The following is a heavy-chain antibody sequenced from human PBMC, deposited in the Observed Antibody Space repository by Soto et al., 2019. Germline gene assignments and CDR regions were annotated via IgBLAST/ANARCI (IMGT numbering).Heavy chain of an antibody. J-gene: IGHJ5*02. D-gene: IGHD2-15*01. CDR1: GYTFTSYY. CDR2: INPSGGST. Sequence: QVQLVQSGAEVKKPGASVKVSCKASGYTFTSYYMYWVRQAPGQGLEWMGIINPSGGSTSYAQKFRGSVTMTRDTSTTTVYMELSSLRSEDTAVYYCARDIVIDPGTLWFDPWGQGTLVTVSS. CDR3: ARDIVIDPGTLWFDP. V-gene: IGHV1-46*01.